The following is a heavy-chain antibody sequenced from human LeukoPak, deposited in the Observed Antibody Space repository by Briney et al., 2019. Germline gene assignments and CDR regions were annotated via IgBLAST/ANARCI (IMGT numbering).Heavy chain of an antibody. Sequence: ASVKVSCKASGYTFTGYYMHWVRQAPGQGLEWMGWINPNSGGTNYTQKFQGRVTMTRDTSISTAYMELSRLRSDDTAVYYCASFIVVVPAAISIDYWGQGTLVTVSS. V-gene: IGHV1-2*02. J-gene: IGHJ4*02. D-gene: IGHD2-2*01. CDR1: GYTFTGYY. CDR2: INPNSGGT. CDR3: ASFIVVVPAAISIDY.